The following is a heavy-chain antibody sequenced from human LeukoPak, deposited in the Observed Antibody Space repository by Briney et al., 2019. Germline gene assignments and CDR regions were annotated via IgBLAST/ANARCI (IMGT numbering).Heavy chain of an antibody. CDR1: GFTFSSYA. Sequence: GGSLRLSCAASGFTFSSYAMSWVRQAPGKGLEWVSAISGSGGSIYYADSVRGRFTISRDNAKNSLHLQMNSLRAEDTAVYYCARAGTDYYDNSGYYYEVFYFDYWGQGTLVTVSS. J-gene: IGHJ4*02. V-gene: IGHV3-23*01. CDR2: ISGSGGSI. D-gene: IGHD3-22*01. CDR3: ARAGTDYYDNSGYYYEVFYFDY.